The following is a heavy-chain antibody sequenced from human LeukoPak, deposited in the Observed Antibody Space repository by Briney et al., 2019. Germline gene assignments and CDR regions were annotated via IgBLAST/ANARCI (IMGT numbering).Heavy chain of an antibody. D-gene: IGHD3-9*01. J-gene: IGHJ5*02. CDR1: GGSISSYY. CDR3: ARSSYYDILSWFDP. CDR2: IYYSGST. V-gene: IGHV4-59*01. Sequence: SETLSLTCTVSGGSISSYYWSWIRQPPGKGLEWIGYIYYSGSTNYNPSLKSRVTISVDTSKNQFSLKLSSVTAADTAVYYCARSSYYDILSWFDPWGQGTLVTVSS.